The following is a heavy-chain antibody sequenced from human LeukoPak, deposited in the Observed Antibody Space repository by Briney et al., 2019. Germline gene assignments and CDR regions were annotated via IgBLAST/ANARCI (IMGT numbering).Heavy chain of an antibody. V-gene: IGHV4-38-2*01. CDR1: GYSISSGYY. CDR3: ARHFSRGNWFDP. Sequence: PSETLSLTCAVSGYSISSGYYCGWIRQPPGKGLEWIGSIYHSGSTYYNPSLKSRVTISVDTSKNQFSLKLSSVTAADTAVYYCARHFSRGNWFDPWGQGTLVTVSS. CDR2: IYHSGST. J-gene: IGHJ5*02. D-gene: IGHD3-3*02.